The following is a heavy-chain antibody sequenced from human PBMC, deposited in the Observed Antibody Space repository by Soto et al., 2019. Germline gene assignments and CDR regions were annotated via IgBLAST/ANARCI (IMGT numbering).Heavy chain of an antibody. J-gene: IGHJ4*02. CDR2: IYYSGST. Sequence: SETLSLTCTVSGGSISSYYWSWIRQPPGKGLEWIGYIYYSGSTNYNPSLKSRVTISVDTSKNQFSLKLSSVTAADTAVYYCARERGYGSGSYEYYFDYWGQGTLVTVSS. CDR1: GGSISSYY. V-gene: IGHV4-59*01. D-gene: IGHD3-10*01. CDR3: ARERGYGSGSYEYYFDY.